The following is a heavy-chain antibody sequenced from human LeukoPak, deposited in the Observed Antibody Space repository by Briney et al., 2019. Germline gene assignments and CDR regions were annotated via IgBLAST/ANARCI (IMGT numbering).Heavy chain of an antibody. V-gene: IGHV3-23*01. CDR3: AKGAYDYIEMGYFDY. D-gene: IGHD5-12*01. CDR2: IVASSGST. J-gene: IGHJ4*02. Sequence: GSLRLSCAASRFSPINSAMSWVRPAPGKGREWVSLIVASSGSTFYADSVKGRFTISRDSSKNTLYLQMNSLRAEDMAVNYCAKGAYDYIEMGYFDYWGQGTLVTVSS. CDR1: RFSPINSA.